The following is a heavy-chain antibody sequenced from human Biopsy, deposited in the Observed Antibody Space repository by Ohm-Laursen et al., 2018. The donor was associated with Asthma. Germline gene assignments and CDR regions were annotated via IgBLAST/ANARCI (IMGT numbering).Heavy chain of an antibody. Sequence: ASVTVSCKTSDYTFNSAGITWVRQAPGQGLEWMGWISVYNGNTKVAQKLQDRVTMITDTSTSTAYMELRSLRSDDTAVYFCARAVDYSHYYGIDVWGQGTTVTVS. J-gene: IGHJ6*02. D-gene: IGHD3-10*01. V-gene: IGHV1-18*01. CDR3: ARAVDYSHYYGIDV. CDR2: ISVYNGNT. CDR1: DYTFNSAG.